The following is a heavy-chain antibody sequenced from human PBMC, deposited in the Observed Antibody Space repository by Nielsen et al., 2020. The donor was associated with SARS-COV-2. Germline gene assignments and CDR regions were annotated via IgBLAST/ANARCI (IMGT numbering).Heavy chain of an antibody. CDR2: ISGYNGDT. CDR1: GYSFTRNG. D-gene: IGHD3-9*01. Sequence: ASVKVSCKASGYSFTRNGISRVRQAPGRGLEWMGWISGYNGDTNYEQRFQGRVTMTADTSTSTAYMELRSLKSDDTAVYYCARDALRYFDWFFVDSFDLWGQGTMVTVS. CDR3: ARDALRYFDWFFVDSFDL. J-gene: IGHJ3*01. V-gene: IGHV1-18*01.